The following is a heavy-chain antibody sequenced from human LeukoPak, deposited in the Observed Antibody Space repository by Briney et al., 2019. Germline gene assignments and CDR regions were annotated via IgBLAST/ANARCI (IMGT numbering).Heavy chain of an antibody. Sequence: GGSLRLSCAASGFTFSDYSMNWVRQAPGKGLEWVSYISGDGYTMYYADSVKGRFTISRDNVKNSLYLQMNSLRAEDTAVYYCARDLRGYSYGYYFDYWGQGTLVTVSS. CDR2: ISGDGYTM. CDR3: ARDLRGYSYGYYFDY. J-gene: IGHJ4*02. D-gene: IGHD5-18*01. CDR1: GFTFSDYS. V-gene: IGHV3-48*01.